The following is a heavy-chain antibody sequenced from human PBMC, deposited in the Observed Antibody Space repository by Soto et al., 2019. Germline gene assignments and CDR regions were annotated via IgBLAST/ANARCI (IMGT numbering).Heavy chain of an antibody. J-gene: IGHJ3*01. V-gene: IGHV4-31*03. D-gene: IGHD3-22*01. CDR3: ARQPITYYGSDNHKWPGGFDV. CDR2: IYYSGST. CDR1: GGSISSGGYY. Sequence: SETLSLTCTVSGGSISSGGYYWSWIRQHPGKGLEWIGYIYYSGSTYYNPSLKSRVTISVDTSKNQFSLKLSSVTAADTAVYYCARQPITYYGSDNHKWPGGFDVSGQGTMVTVSS.